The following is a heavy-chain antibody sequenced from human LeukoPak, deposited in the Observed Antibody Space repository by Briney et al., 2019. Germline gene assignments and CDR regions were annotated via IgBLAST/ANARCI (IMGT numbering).Heavy chain of an antibody. J-gene: IGHJ4*02. CDR3: AKSGQNYYGSV. D-gene: IGHD3-10*01. V-gene: IGHV3-30*18. Sequence: GGSLRLSCAASGFTLSSYGMHWVRQAPGKGLEGVAVISYDGTYKYYADSVKGRFTISRDNSKNTLYLQMNSLRAEDTAVYYCAKSGQNYYGSVWGQGTQVTVSS. CDR1: GFTLSSYG. CDR2: ISYDGTYK.